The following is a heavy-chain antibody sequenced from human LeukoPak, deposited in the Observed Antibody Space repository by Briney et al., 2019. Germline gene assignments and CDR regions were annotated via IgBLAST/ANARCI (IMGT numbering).Heavy chain of an antibody. CDR2: INPNSGGT. CDR3: ARATYGYYGSGTQLEGVDY. J-gene: IGHJ4*02. Sequence: ASVKVSCKASGYTFTGYYMHWVRQAPGQGLEWMGWINPNSGGTNYAQKFQGRVTMTTDTSTITAYMELRSLRSDDTAVYYCARATYGYYGSGTQLEGVDYWGQGTLVTVSS. V-gene: IGHV1-2*02. CDR1: GYTFTGYY. D-gene: IGHD3-10*01.